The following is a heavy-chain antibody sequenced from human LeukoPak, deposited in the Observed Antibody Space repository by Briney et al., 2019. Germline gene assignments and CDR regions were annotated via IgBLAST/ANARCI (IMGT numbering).Heavy chain of an antibody. CDR2: ISPNSGGT. CDR3: ARNGGGLDY. CDR1: GYSFTGYQ. V-gene: IGHV1-2*02. D-gene: IGHD2-8*01. J-gene: IGHJ4*02. Sequence: ASVKVSCKASGYSFTGYQIYWVRQAPGQGPEWMGWISPNSGGTNSAQKFQGRVTMTRDTSLSTTYKELSRLRSDDTAVYYCARNGGGLDYWGQGTLVTVSS.